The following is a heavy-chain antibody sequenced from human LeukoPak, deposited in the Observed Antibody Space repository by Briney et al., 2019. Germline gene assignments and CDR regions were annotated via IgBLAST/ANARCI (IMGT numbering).Heavy chain of an antibody. CDR3: ASIQGDAFDI. Sequence: SETLSLTCTVSGGSISSYYWSWIRQPPGKGLEWIGYIYYSGNTNYNPSLESRVTMSVDTSKNQFSLKMSSVTAADTAVYYCASIQGDAFDIWGRGTMVTVSS. J-gene: IGHJ3*02. CDR2: IYYSGNT. V-gene: IGHV4-59*01. CDR1: GGSISSYY.